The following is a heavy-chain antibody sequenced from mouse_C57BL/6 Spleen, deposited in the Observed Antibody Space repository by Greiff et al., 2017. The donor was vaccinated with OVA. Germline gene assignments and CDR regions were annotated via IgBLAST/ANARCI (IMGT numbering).Heavy chain of an antibody. V-gene: IGHV1-61*01. CDR1: GYTFTSYW. CDR2: IYPSDSET. D-gene: IGHD2-3*01. Sequence: QVQLQQPGAELVRPGSSVKLSCKASGYTFTSYWMDWVKQRPGQGLEWIGNIYPSDSETHYNQKFKDKATLTVDKSSSTAYMQLSSLTSEDSAVYYCARGHLYDGYIAYWGQGTLVTVSA. J-gene: IGHJ3*01. CDR3: ARGHLYDGYIAY.